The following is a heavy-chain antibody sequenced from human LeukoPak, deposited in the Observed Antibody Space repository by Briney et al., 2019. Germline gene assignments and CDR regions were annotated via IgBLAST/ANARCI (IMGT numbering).Heavy chain of an antibody. CDR1: GYLFTNYW. J-gene: IGHJ4*02. V-gene: IGHV5-51*01. Sequence: AGASLQISCKGSGYLFTNYWIGWVRQMPGKGLEWMGIIYPGDSDSRYSPSFQGQVTISADKSINTAYLQLSSLKASDTAMYYCARQFYDSSGYYPYFDSWGQGNLVTVSS. CDR3: ARQFYDSSGYYPYFDS. D-gene: IGHD3-22*01. CDR2: IYPGDSDS.